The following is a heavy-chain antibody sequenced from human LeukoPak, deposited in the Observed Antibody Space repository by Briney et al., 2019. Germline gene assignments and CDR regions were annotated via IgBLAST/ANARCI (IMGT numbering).Heavy chain of an antibody. CDR1: GFTFSNAW. CDR3: TTLYYDYDWGSYQDY. Sequence: GGSLRLSCAASGFTFSNAWMSWVRQAPGKGLEWVGRIKSKTDGGTTDYAAPVKGRFTISRDDSKNTLYLQMNSLKTEDTAVYYCTTLYYDYDWGSYQDYWGQGTLVTVSS. CDR2: IKSKTDGGTT. J-gene: IGHJ4*02. V-gene: IGHV3-15*01. D-gene: IGHD3-16*02.